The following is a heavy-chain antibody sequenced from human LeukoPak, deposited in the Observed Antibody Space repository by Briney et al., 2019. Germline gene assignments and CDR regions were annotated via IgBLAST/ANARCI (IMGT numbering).Heavy chain of an antibody. J-gene: IGHJ6*02. CDR2: ISRSGGST. Sequence: QSGGSLRLSCAASGFTFSNYAMSWVRQAPGKGLEWVSTISRSGGSTYYAESVKGRFTISRDNSKNTLSLQMNSLRAEDTAVYYCAKDGGYSYGLYYYYYYGMDVWGQGTTVTVFS. V-gene: IGHV3-23*01. D-gene: IGHD5-18*01. CDR3: AKDGGYSYGLYYYYYYGMDV. CDR1: GFTFSNYA.